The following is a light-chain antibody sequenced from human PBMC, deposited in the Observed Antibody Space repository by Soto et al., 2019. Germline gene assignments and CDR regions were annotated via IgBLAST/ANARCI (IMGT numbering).Light chain of an antibody. J-gene: IGLJ2*01. Sequence: QSALTQPASVSGSPGQSITISCTGTSSDIGGYKFVSWYQQHPGKAPKLIIYDVNYRPSGISHRFSGSKSGNTASLTISGLQAEDEADYYCSSYTTSSTFVVFGGGTKVTVL. V-gene: IGLV2-14*01. CDR2: DVN. CDR1: SSDIGGYKF. CDR3: SSYTTSSTFVV.